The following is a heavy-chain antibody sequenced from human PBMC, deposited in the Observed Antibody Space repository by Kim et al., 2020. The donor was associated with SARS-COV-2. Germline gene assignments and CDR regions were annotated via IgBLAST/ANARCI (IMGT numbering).Heavy chain of an antibody. CDR2: GST. CDR3: ARGQYFFDY. J-gene: IGHJ4*02. Sequence: GSTNYHPSLKSRVTISVDTSKNQFSLRLSSVTAADTAVYYCARGQYFFDYWGQGTLVTVSS. V-gene: IGHV4-59*09.